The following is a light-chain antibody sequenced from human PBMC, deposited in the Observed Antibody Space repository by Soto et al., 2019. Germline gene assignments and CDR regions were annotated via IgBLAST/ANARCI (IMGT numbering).Light chain of an antibody. CDR3: QKYDIVPT. J-gene: IGKJ1*01. V-gene: IGKV1-27*01. Sequence: DIQMTQSPSSLSASVGDRVTITCRASQGISNALAWYQQRPGKVPKLLMYAASTLQSGVPSRFSGSGSGTDFTLTISSLQPEDVATYYCQKYDIVPTFGQGTKVEIK. CDR1: QGISNA. CDR2: AAS.